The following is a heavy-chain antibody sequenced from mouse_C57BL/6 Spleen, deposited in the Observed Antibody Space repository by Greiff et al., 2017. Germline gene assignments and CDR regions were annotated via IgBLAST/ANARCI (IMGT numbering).Heavy chain of an antibody. Sequence: EVQRVESGPGMVKPSQSLSLTCTVTGYSITSGYDWHWIRHFPGNKLEWMGYISYSGSTNYNPSLKSRISITHDTSKNHFFLKLNSVTTEDTATYYCARELGGFFAYWGQGTLVTVSA. J-gene: IGHJ3*01. CDR3: ARELGGFFAY. V-gene: IGHV3-1*01. D-gene: IGHD4-1*01. CDR2: ISYSGST. CDR1: GYSITSGYD.